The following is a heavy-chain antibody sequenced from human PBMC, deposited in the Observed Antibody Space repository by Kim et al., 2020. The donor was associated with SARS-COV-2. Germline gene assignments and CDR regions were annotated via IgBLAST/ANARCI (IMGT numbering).Heavy chain of an antibody. CDR2: IYYSGSA. J-gene: IGHJ4*01. Sequence: SETLSLTCTVSGGSISSYYWSWIRQPPGKGLEWIGYIYYSGSADYNPSLKSRVTISEDTSRNQFSLRLSSVTAADTAVYYCARSPRYYLSALDWGHGTL. CDR3: ARSPRYYLSALD. CDR1: GGSISSYY. V-gene: IGHV4-59*01. D-gene: IGHD1-26*01.